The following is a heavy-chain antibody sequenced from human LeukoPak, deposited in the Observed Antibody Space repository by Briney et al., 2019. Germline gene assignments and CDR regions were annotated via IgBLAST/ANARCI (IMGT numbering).Heavy chain of an antibody. CDR1: GFTFGDYA. V-gene: IGHV3-49*03. CDR3: TQGVAHYYDSSGYYGPSIDY. D-gene: IGHD3-22*01. Sequence: PGGSLRLSCTASGFTFGDYAMSWFRQAPGKGLEWEGFIRSKAYGGTTEYAASVKGRFTISRDDSKSIAYLQMNSLKTEDTAVYYCTQGVAHYYDSSGYYGPSIDYWGQGTLVTVSS. CDR2: IRSKAYGGTT. J-gene: IGHJ4*02.